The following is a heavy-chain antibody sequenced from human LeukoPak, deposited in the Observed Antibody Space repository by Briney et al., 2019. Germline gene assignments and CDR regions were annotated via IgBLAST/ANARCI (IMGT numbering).Heavy chain of an antibody. V-gene: IGHV3-20*04. CDR2: INWNGGST. D-gene: IGHD6-19*01. Sequence: GGSLRLSCAVSGFTFDDYGMSWVRQALGKGLEWVSGINWNGGSTGYVDSVKGRFTISRDNAKNSLHLQMNSLRAEDAALYYCARDISSGWYFDYWGQGTLVTVSS. J-gene: IGHJ4*02. CDR1: GFTFDDYG. CDR3: ARDISSGWYFDY.